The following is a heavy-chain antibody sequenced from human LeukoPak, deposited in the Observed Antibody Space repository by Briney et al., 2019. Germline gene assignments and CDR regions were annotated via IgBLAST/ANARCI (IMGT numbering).Heavy chain of an antibody. D-gene: IGHD3-3*01. V-gene: IGHV1-2*02. Sequence: ASVKVSCKASGYTFTGYYMHWVRQAPGQGLEWMGWINPNSGGTNYAQKFQGRVTMTRNTSISTAYMELSRLRSDDTAVYYCARGRYYDFWSGLKPEYYFFGMDVWGQGTTVTVSS. CDR1: GYTFTGYY. CDR2: INPNSGGT. J-gene: IGHJ6*02. CDR3: ARGRYYDFWSGLKPEYYFFGMDV.